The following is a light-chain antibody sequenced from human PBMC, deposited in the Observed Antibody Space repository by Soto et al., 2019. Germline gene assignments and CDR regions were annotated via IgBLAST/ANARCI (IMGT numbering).Light chain of an antibody. CDR1: QGIRND. Sequence: DIQTTQFPSSLSASVGDRVTITCRASQGIRNDLAWYQQKPGKAPKRLIYAASSVQSGVPSRFRGSGSGTQFTLSISSLQPEDFATFYCLQHTTYPLTFGQGNKVEIK. J-gene: IGKJ1*01. CDR2: AAS. V-gene: IGKV1-17*01. CDR3: LQHTTYPLT.